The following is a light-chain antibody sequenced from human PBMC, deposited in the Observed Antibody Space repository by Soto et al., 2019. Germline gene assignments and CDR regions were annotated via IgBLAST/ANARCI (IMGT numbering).Light chain of an antibody. CDR1: SSDVGTYNL. CDR3: SSYVGSGTYVV. Sequence: QSALTQPASVSGSPGQSITISCTGTSSDVGTYNLVSWYQQHPGNAPKLMIYEGNKRPSGVSNRFSGSKSCNTASLTISGLPAEDVGDYYCSSYVGSGTYVVFGGGTKVTVL. CDR2: EGN. V-gene: IGLV2-23*01. J-gene: IGLJ2*01.